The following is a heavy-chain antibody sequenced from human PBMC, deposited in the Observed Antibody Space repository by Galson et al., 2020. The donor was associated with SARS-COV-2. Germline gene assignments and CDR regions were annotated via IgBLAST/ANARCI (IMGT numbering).Heavy chain of an antibody. Sequence: ASVKVSCKASGYRFTSYGISWVRQAPGQGLEWMGWISVYNGETSYAQKLQGRVTMTTDRSTSTAYMELRSLRSDDTAVYYCARDYPVADIGGTFDFWGQGSLVTVSS. V-gene: IGHV1-18*01. CDR2: ISVYNGET. CDR1: GYRFTSYG. CDR3: ARDYPVADIGGTFDF. D-gene: IGHD6-19*01. J-gene: IGHJ4*02.